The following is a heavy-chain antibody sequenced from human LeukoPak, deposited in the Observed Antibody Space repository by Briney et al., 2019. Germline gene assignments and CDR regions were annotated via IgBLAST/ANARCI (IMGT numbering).Heavy chain of an antibody. CDR3: ARTYCTSTSCYVDY. CDR2: IYYSGTS. Sequence: SDTLSLTCAVSGYSISSNNRWGGIRPPPGKGVGWVGNIYYSGTSYYTPSLKSRVTMSIVTSKNQFSLKVTSVTAVDTAVYYCARTYCTSTSCYVDYWGQGTLVTVSS. J-gene: IGHJ4*02. D-gene: IGHD2-2*01. CDR1: GYSISSNNR. V-gene: IGHV4-28*01.